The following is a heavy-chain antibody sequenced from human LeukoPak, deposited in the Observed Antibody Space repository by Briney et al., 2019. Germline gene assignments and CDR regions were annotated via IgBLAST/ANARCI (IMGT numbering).Heavy chain of an antibody. J-gene: IGHJ4*02. Sequence: GGSLRLSCAASGFTFSSYAMSWVRQAPGKGLEWVSAISGSGGSTYYADSVKGRFTISRDNSKNTLYLQMNSLRAEDTAVYYCAKESGMWELGDYAFDYWGQGTLVTVSS. V-gene: IGHV3-23*01. CDR3: AKESGMWELGDYAFDY. D-gene: IGHD4-17*01. CDR2: ISGSGGST. CDR1: GFTFSSYA.